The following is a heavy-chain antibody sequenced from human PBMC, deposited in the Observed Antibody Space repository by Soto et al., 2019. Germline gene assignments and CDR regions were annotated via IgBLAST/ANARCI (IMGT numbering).Heavy chain of an antibody. CDR1: GFTFSSRA. CDR2: IIDSGGST. J-gene: IGHJ6*02. V-gene: IGHV3-23*01. Sequence: GGSLRLSCAASGFTFSSRAMGWVRQAPGKGLEWVSDIIDSGGSTYYADSVKGRFTISRDNSKSTLYLQMNSLRAEDTALYYCAKGRSYYYYYGVDVWGQGTTVTVS. CDR3: AKGRSYYYYYGVDV.